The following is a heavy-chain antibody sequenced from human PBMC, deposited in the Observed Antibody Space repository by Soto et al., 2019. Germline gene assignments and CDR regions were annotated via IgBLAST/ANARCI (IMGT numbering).Heavy chain of an antibody. D-gene: IGHD5-12*01. Sequence: EVQLVESGGGLVQPGGSLRLSCAASGFTFSDHYMDWVRQAPGKGLAWVGRSRNKANSYIKEYAASVKGRFTISRDDSENSLYLQMNSLKTEDTAVYYCARSRGGYSGYDDYWGQGTLVTVSS. CDR2: SRNKANSYIK. V-gene: IGHV3-72*01. J-gene: IGHJ4*02. CDR1: GFTFSDHY. CDR3: ARSRGGYSGYDDY.